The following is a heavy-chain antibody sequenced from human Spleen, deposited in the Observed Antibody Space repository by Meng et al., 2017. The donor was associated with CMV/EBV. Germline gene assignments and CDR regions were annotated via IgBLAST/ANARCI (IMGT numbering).Heavy chain of an antibody. Sequence: GESLKISCAASGFTFSSYSMNWVRQAPGKGLEWVSSISSTTSYIYYADSVKGRFTISRDNAKNSLYLQMSSLRAEDTAVYYCARDPGDTIDYYYDMDVWGQGTTVTVSS. J-gene: IGHJ6*02. D-gene: IGHD5-18*01. CDR3: ARDPGDTIDYYYDMDV. CDR2: ISSTTSYI. V-gene: IGHV3-21*01. CDR1: GFTFSSYS.